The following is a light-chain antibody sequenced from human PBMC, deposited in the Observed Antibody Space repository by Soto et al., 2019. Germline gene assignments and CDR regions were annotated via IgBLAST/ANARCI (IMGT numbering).Light chain of an antibody. Sequence: QSALTQPASVSGSPGQTITISCTGTSIDGGGYKYVSWYQQHPGKAPKLMIFEVSNRPSGVSYRFSGSKSGNTASLTISGLQPEDEDDYYCYSYSSISTYVFGTGTKLTVL. CDR1: SIDGGGYKY. CDR3: YSYSSISTYV. CDR2: EVS. J-gene: IGLJ1*01. V-gene: IGLV2-14*01.